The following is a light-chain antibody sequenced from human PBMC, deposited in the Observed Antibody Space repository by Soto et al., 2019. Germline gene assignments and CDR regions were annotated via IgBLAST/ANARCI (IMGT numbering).Light chain of an antibody. CDR1: QSISSW. Sequence: DIQMTQSPSTLSASVGDRVTITCRASQSISSWLAWYQQKPGKAPKLLIYKTSSLESGVPSRFSGSGSGTEFTLTISSLQPDDFATYYCQQYHTSSPWTFGQGTKVEIK. CDR2: KTS. V-gene: IGKV1-5*03. J-gene: IGKJ1*01. CDR3: QQYHTSSPWT.